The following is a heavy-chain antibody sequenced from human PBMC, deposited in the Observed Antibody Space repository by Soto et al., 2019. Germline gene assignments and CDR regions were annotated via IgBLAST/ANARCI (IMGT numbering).Heavy chain of an antibody. D-gene: IGHD2-15*01. CDR2: ISSNGGSI. Sequence: EVQVVEAGGGLVQPGGSLRLSCSASGFTFSSYALHCVRQAPGKGLEYVSGISSNGGSIFYADSVKGRFTISRDNSKNILHLQMTGLRADDTAVYSCVKDRFGGTCGYFDSWGQGTLVTVSS. J-gene: IGHJ4*02. CDR1: GFTFSSYA. V-gene: IGHV3-64D*08. CDR3: VKDRFGGTCGYFDS.